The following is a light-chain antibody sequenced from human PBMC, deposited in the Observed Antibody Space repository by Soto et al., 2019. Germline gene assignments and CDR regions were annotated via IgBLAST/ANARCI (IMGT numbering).Light chain of an antibody. Sequence: EIVLTQSPGTLSLSPGERATLSCRASQSVSSSYLAWYQQKPGQAPRLLIYGASSRATGIPDRFSGSGSGNDFTRTISRLEPEDFAVYYCQQYGSSQSFGQGTKVEIK. CDR2: GAS. J-gene: IGKJ1*01. CDR1: QSVSSSY. CDR3: QQYGSSQS. V-gene: IGKV3-20*01.